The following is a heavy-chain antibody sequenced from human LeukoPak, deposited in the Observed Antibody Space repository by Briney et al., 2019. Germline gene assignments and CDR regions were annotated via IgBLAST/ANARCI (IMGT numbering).Heavy chain of an antibody. J-gene: IGHJ4*02. V-gene: IGHV3-30*04. D-gene: IGHD3-22*01. Sequence: PGGSLRLSCAASGFTFSSYAMHWVRQAPGKGLEWVAVISYDGSNKYYADSVKGRFTISRDNSKNTLYLQMNSLRAEDTAVYYCAKADYYDSSGMADYWGQGTLVTVSS. CDR3: AKADYYDSSGMADY. CDR2: ISYDGSNK. CDR1: GFTFSSYA.